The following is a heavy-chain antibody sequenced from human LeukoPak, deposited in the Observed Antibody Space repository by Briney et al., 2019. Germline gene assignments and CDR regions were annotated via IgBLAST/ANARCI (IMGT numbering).Heavy chain of an antibody. CDR2: ISGSGAST. D-gene: IGHD6-19*01. J-gene: IGHJ4*02. V-gene: IGHV3-23*01. CDR3: AKDESHSSGWYYFDY. Sequence: GGSLRLSCATSGFTFSSYAMSWVRQAPGKGLEWVSGISGSGASTYYADSVKGRFTIYRDNSKNTLYLQMDNQRPEETAMYYCAKDESHSSGWYYFDYWGQGTLVTVSS. CDR1: GFTFSSYA.